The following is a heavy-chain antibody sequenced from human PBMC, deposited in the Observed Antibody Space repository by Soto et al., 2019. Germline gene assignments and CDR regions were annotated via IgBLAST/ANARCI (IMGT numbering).Heavy chain of an antibody. Sequence: QAGGSLRLSCSGSGFTVSSFGMHWVRHAPGKGLEHVSTLSSNGIGTYYADSVKGRFTFSRDTSKNTLYLQMSSLRTEDTAVYYCVKDMGQAAVGIRYPYGLDVWGLGTTVTVSS. CDR1: GFTVSSFG. CDR2: LSSNGIGT. J-gene: IGHJ6*02. V-gene: IGHV3-64D*06. D-gene: IGHD6-13*01. CDR3: VKDMGQAAVGIRYPYGLDV.